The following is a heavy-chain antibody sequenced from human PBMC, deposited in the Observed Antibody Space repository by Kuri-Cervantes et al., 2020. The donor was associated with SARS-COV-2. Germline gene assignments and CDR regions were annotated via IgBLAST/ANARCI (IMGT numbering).Heavy chain of an antibody. CDR2: IKHDGSER. Sequence: GESLKISCTASGFSISDRAYWMTWVRQTPGKGLEWVANIKHDGSERFYVDSVKGRFTISRDNAKNLLYLQMDSLRAEDTAVYYCVREKGGWLQGDYWGQGTLVTVSS. D-gene: IGHD5-24*01. V-gene: IGHV3-7*01. J-gene: IGHJ4*02. CDR3: VREKGGWLQGDY. CDR1: GFSISDRAYW.